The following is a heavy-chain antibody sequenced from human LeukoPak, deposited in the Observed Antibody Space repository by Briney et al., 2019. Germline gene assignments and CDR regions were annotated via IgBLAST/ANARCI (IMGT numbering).Heavy chain of an antibody. V-gene: IGHV4-39*07. J-gene: IGHJ4*02. CDR2: IYYSGST. D-gene: IGHD3-22*01. Sequence: SETLSLTCTVSGGSISSSSYYWGWIRQPPGKGLEWIGSIYYSGSTYYNPSLKSRVTISVDTSKNQFSLKLSSVTAADTAVYYCATYYYDSSGYYQFDYWGQGTLVTVSS. CDR1: GGSISSSSYY. CDR3: ATYYYDSSGYYQFDY.